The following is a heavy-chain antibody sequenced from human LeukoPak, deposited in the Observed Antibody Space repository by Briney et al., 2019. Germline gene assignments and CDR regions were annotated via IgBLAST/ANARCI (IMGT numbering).Heavy chain of an antibody. V-gene: IGHV4-38-2*02. CDR3: ARDPKLTGVFDY. D-gene: IGHD7-27*01. CDR2: IYHSGTT. Sequence: PSETLSLTCSVSGYSISSGYYWGWIRPPPGKGLEWIGSIYHSGTTYYNPSLKSRVTISVDTSKNQFSLKLRSVTAADTAVYYCARDPKLTGVFDYWGQGTLVTVSS. J-gene: IGHJ4*02. CDR1: GYSISSGYY.